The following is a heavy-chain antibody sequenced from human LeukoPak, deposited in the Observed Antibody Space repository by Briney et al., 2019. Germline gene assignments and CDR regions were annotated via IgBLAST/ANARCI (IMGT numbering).Heavy chain of an antibody. D-gene: IGHD3-16*01. CDR1: GYTFTSYG. Sequence: ASVKVSCTASGYTFTSYGISWVRQAPGQGLEWMGWISAYNGNTNYAQKLQGRVTMTTDTSTSTAYMELRSLRSDDTAVYYCARDPGLMITFGGVKGSLDYWGQGTLVTVSS. J-gene: IGHJ4*02. CDR2: ISAYNGNT. CDR3: ARDPGLMITFGGVKGSLDY. V-gene: IGHV1-18*04.